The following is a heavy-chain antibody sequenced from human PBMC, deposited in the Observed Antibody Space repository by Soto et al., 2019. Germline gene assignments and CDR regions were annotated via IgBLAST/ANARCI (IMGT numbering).Heavy chain of an antibody. CDR2: VGGSDTDK. CDR1: GFTFSAYA. V-gene: IGHV3-23*01. J-gene: IGHJ3*02. CDR3: AKDATAVNGVWDPFDM. Sequence: EVQLLESGGGVVQPGGSLRLSCAASGFTFSAYAMSWVHQAPGKGLQWVSGVGGSDTDKHYADSVRGRFTVSRDNTKNSLYLKMISLRVDDTAVYYCAKDATAVNGVWDPFDMWGQGTEVTVSS. D-gene: IGHD2-8*01.